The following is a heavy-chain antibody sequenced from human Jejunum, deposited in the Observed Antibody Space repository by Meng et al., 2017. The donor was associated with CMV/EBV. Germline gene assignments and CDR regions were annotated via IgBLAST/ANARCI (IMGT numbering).Heavy chain of an antibody. CDR3: GMERVN. CDR2: ISHGGIT. CDR1: GGSLSPYY. V-gene: IGHV4-34*01. D-gene: IGHD1-1*01. J-gene: IGHJ4*02. Sequence: VQLKQWGDGLLNPSETLSLTCAVYGGSLSPYYWTWIRQIPGKGLEWIGEISHGGITNYNPSLKSRVTLLIDTSKNQFSLKLSSVTAADTAVYYCGMERVNWGQGILVTVSS.